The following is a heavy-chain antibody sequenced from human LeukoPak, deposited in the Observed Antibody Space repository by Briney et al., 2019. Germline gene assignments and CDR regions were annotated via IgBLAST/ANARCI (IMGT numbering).Heavy chain of an antibody. V-gene: IGHV5-51*01. D-gene: IGHD3-9*01. J-gene: IGHJ4*02. CDR1: GYTFSDYW. Sequence: GESLKISCRVSGYTFSDYWIGWVRQEPGKGLDWMGIIYPYNSETRYNPSLQGQVTISVDMSISTTYLQWDSLKAPDTAIYYCATSSVRYWGQGTLVTVSS. CDR3: ATSSVRY. CDR2: IYPYNSET.